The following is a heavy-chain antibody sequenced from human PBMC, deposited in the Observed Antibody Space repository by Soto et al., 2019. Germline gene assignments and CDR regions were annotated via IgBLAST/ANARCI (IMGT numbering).Heavy chain of an antibody. V-gene: IGHV4-31*03. CDR1: GGSISSGGYY. CDR2: IYYSGST. J-gene: IGHJ4*02. Sequence: QVQLQESGPGLVKPSQTLSLTCTVSGGSISSGGYYWSWIRQQPGKGLEWIGYIYYSGSTYYNPSLKSRVTISVDTSKNQFSRTLSSVTAADTAVYYCAREKVDYVPNYFDYWGQGTLVTVSS. CDR3: AREKVDYVPNYFDY. D-gene: IGHD4-17*01.